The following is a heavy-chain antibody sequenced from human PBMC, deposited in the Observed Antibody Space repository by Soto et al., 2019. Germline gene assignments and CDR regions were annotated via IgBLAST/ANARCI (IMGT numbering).Heavy chain of an antibody. J-gene: IGHJ4*02. CDR1: GFTFSDFY. Sequence: QVQLVESGGGLVKPGGSLRLSCAASGFTFSDFYMSWIRQAPGKGLEWISYISSSGTTTYYTDSVNGRFTISRDNAKNSVYLQMNPLRDEDTAVYFCARIWGGGGYALIYWGQGTLVTVSS. D-gene: IGHD3-16*01. CDR3: ARIWGGGGYALIY. CDR2: ISSSGTTT. V-gene: IGHV3-11*01.